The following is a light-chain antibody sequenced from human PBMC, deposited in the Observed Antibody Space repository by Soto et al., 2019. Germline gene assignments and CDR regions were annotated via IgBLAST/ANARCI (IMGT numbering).Light chain of an antibody. J-gene: IGKJ5*01. V-gene: IGKV1-9*01. CDR3: QGLNDYPIT. Sequence: DIQLTQSPSFLSASVGDRVTITCRASQGISSYLAWYQQKPGKAPKFLIYAASTLRGGVPSRFSGSGSGTEFTLTISSLQPEDFATYYCQGLNDYPITFDQGTRREIK. CDR2: AAS. CDR1: QGISSY.